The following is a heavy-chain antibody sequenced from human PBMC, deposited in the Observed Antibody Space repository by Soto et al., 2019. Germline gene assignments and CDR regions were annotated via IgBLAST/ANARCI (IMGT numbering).Heavy chain of an antibody. V-gene: IGHV4-31*03. CDR2: IYYSGST. J-gene: IGHJ3*02. CDR1: GGSISSCGYY. Sequence: TLSLTCTVSGGSISSCGYYWSWLRQPPGKGLEWIGYIYYSGSTYYNPSLKSRVTISVDTSKNQFSLKLSSVTAADTAVYYCAREGIYYDSSGYYPGAFDIRGQGTMVT. CDR3: AREGIYYDSSGYYPGAFDI. D-gene: IGHD3-22*01.